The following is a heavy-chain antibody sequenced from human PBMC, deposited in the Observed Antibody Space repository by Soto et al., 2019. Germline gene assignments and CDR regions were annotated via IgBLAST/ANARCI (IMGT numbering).Heavy chain of an antibody. D-gene: IGHD3-16*01. CDR1: WDIFSVDIGC. CDR2: TYYRSKWYN. CDR3: ARDTLLMGGWEQFDY. J-gene: IGHJ4*02. Sequence: SQALXLTCAISWDIFSVDIGCGEFIRQSPSRCLGWLGRTYYRSKWYNDYAVSVKSRITINPDTSKNPFSLQLHSVTPEDTAVYSCARDTLLMGGWEQFDYWGQGTLVTVSS. V-gene: IGHV6-1*01.